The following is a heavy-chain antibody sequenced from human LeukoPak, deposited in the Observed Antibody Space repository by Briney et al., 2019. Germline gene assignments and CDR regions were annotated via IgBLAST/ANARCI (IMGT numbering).Heavy chain of an antibody. Sequence: GGSLRLSCTASGFTFGDYVMSWFRQAPGKGLEWVGFIRSKDYGGTTEYAASVKGRFTISRDDSKSIAYLQMNSLKTEDTAVYYCTRDSPSITMIVVAPYWGQGTLVTVSS. CDR3: TRDSPSITMIVVAPY. CDR2: IRSKDYGGTT. CDR1: GFTFGDYV. D-gene: IGHD3-22*01. V-gene: IGHV3-49*03. J-gene: IGHJ4*02.